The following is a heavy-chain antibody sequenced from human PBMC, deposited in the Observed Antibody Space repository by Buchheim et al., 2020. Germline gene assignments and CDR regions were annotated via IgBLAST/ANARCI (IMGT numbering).Heavy chain of an antibody. CDR1: GFTFSSYW. V-gene: IGHV3-7*01. Sequence: EVQLVESGGGLVQPGGSLRLSCAASGFTFSSYWMSWVRQAPGKGLEWVANIKQDGSEKYYVDSVKGRFTISRDHAKNSLFRQMNSLRAEDTAVYYCARVRSIAARPEVFDYWGQGTL. CDR3: ARVRSIAARPEVFDY. CDR2: IKQDGSEK. D-gene: IGHD6-6*01. J-gene: IGHJ4*02.